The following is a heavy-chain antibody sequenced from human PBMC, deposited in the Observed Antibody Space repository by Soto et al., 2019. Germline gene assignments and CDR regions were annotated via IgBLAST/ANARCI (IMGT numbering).Heavy chain of an antibody. CDR1: GYTFTSYG. CDR2: ISAYNGNT. CDR3: ARAPGSIVAIYYFDY. J-gene: IGHJ4*02. Sequence: GASVKVSCKASGYTFTSYGISWVRQAPGQGLEWMGWISAYNGNTNYAQKLQGRVTMTTDTSTSTAYMELRSLRSDDTAVYYCARAPGSIVAIYYFDYWGQGTLVTVSS. D-gene: IGHD5-12*01. V-gene: IGHV1-18*01.